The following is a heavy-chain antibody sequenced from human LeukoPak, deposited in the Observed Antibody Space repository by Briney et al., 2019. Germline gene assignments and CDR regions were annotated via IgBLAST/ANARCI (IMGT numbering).Heavy chain of an antibody. CDR2: GSPFFGTA. CDR3: ASSYYYGSGSYYYYYYMDV. CDR1: GGTFSSYA. D-gene: IGHD3-10*01. V-gene: IGHV1-69*13. J-gene: IGHJ6*03. Sequence: WASVKLSCTASGGTFSSYAISWVRQAPGQGLGLVWGGSPFFGTANYDQTFLGRRATIAVESTNTAYTEQSSLRSADAAVDYCASSYYYGSGSYYYYYYMDVWGKGTTVTISS.